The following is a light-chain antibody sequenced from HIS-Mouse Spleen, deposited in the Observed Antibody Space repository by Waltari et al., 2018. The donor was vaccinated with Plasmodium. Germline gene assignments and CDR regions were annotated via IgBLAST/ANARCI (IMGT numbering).Light chain of an antibody. CDR3: YSAADNNRV. CDR1: VLAKKY. J-gene: IGLJ3*02. Sequence: SYALTQPSSVSVSPGQTARLPCSGDVLAKKYARWFQQKPGQAPVLVIYKDSERPSGIPERFSGSSSGTTVTLTISGAQVEDEADYYCYSAADNNRVFGGGTKLTVL. V-gene: IGLV3-27*01. CDR2: KDS.